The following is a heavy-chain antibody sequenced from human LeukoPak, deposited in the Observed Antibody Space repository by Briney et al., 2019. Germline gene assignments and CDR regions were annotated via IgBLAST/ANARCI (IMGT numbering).Heavy chain of an antibody. CDR1: GYTFTSYA. CDR3: ARDCPGYCSGGSSTRRPGIDP. V-gene: IGHV1-3*01. Sequence: GASVKVSCKASGYTFTSYAMHWVRQAPGQRLEWMGWINAGNGNTKYSQKFQGRVTITRDTSASTAYMELSSLRSEDTAVYYCARDCPGYCSGGSSTRRPGIDPWGQGTLVTVSS. J-gene: IGHJ5*02. D-gene: IGHD2-15*01. CDR2: INAGNGNT.